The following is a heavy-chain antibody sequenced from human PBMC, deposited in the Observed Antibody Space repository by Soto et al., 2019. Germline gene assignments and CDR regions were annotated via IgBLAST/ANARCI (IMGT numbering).Heavy chain of an antibody. V-gene: IGHV3-7*01. Sequence: PGGSLRLSCAASGFSFSNYYMSWVRRAPGKGLEWVANIKQDGSEERYVDSVKGRFTISRDNARSSLYLQMSGLTAEDTAVYYCARDPRGANTPYNFFDPWGQGTLVTVPQ. D-gene: IGHD2-2*02. CDR2: IKQDGSEE. CDR1: GFSFSNYY. CDR3: ARDPRGANTPYNFFDP. J-gene: IGHJ5*02.